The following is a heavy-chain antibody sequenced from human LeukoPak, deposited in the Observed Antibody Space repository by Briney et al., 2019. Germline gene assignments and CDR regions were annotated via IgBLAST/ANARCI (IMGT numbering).Heavy chain of an antibody. D-gene: IGHD4-17*01. V-gene: IGHV3-23*01. J-gene: IGHJ5*02. CDR2: VSGSGGTT. Sequence: QPGGSLILSCAASGFTFSSCAMSWVRQAPGKGLEWVSAVSGSGGTTYYAGSVKGRFTISRDNSKNTLWLQMNSLRAEDTAVYHCAKASAHDYGHNWFDPWGQGTLVTVPS. CDR3: AKASAHDYGHNWFDP. CDR1: GFTFSSCA.